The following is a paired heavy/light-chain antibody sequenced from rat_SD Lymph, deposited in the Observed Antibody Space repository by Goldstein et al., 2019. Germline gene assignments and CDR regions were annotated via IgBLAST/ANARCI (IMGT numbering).Heavy chain of an antibody. D-gene: IGHD1-4*01. J-gene: IGHJ3*01. CDR3: TRAPLPGYNFGWFAY. CDR1: GFTFSNYG. Sequence: EVQLVESGGGLVQPGRSMKLSCAASGFTFSNYGMAWVRQAPTKGLEWVATISYDGSSTYYRDSVKGRFTISRDNAKSTLYLQMNSLRSEDTATYYCTRAPLPGYNFGWFAYWGQGTLVTVSS. V-gene: IGHV5-29*01. CDR2: ISYDGSST.
Light chain of an antibody. CDR1: QDIGNN. J-gene: IGKJ2-3*01. Sequence: DIQMTQSPSSMSASLGDRVTITCQASQDIGNNLIWFQQKPGKSPRPMIYYATNLANGVPSRFSGSRSGSDYSLTISSLESEDMADYHCLQYKQYPYTFGAGTKLELK. V-gene: IGKV14S1*01. CDR3: LQYKQYPYT. CDR2: YAT.